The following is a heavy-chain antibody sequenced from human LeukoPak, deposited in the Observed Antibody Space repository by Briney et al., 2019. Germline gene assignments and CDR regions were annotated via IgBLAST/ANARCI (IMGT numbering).Heavy chain of an antibody. D-gene: IGHD3-10*01. J-gene: IGHJ4*02. CDR2: IWSNGINR. CDR3: AREGRYYGSGRFFDY. CDR1: GFSFSNYG. V-gene: IGHV3-33*01. Sequence: TGGSLRLSCAASGFSFSNYGMHWVRQAPAKGLEWVAVIWSNGINRYYADSVKGRFTFSRDNSKNTLSLQMNSLRAEDTAVYYCAREGRYYGSGRFFDYWGQGTLVTVSS.